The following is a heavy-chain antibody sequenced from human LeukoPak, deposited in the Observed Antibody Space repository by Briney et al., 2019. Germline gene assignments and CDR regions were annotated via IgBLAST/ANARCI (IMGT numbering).Heavy chain of an antibody. J-gene: IGHJ6*03. CDR2: TRNKADSYTT. Sequence: PGGSLRLSCAASGFTFSSYAMSWVRQAPGKGLEWVGRTRNKADSYTTEYAASVKGRFTISRDDSKNSLYLQMNSLKTEDTAVYYCAREPRGYSCGYYYYYMDVWGKGTTVTVSS. V-gene: IGHV3-72*01. CDR3: AREPRGYSCGYYYYYMDV. CDR1: GFTFSSYA. D-gene: IGHD5-18*01.